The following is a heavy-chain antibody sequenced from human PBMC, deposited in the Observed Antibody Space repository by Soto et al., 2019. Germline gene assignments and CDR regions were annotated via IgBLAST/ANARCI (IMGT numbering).Heavy chain of an antibody. Sequence: TLSLTCAVSGGSISSGGYSWSWIRQPPGKGLEWIGYIYHSGSTYYNPSLKSRVTISVDRSKNQFSLKLSSVTAADTAVYYCARAGDRLYYYYGIAVCRQGTTVTVLL. D-gene: IGHD3-16*01. CDR1: GGSISSGGYS. V-gene: IGHV4-30-2*01. CDR3: ARAGDRLYYYYGIAV. CDR2: IYHSGST. J-gene: IGHJ6*02.